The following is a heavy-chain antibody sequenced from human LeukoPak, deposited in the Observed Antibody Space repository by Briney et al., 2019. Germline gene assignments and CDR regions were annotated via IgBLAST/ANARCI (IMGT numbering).Heavy chain of an antibody. J-gene: IGHJ4*02. CDR2: ISYDGSNK. V-gene: IGHV3-30*18. CDR3: AKDRAPSGPIKVAGNFDS. CDR1: GFTFSSYG. Sequence: GGSLRLSCAASGFTFSSYGMHWVRQAPGKGLEWVAVISYDGSNKYYVDSVKGRFTISRDNSKNTLYLQMNSLRAEDTAVYYCAKDRAPSGPIKVAGNFDSWGQGTLVTVSS. D-gene: IGHD6-19*01.